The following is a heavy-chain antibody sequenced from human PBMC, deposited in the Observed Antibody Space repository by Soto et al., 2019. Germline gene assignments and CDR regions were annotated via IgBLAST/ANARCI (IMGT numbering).Heavy chain of an antibody. D-gene: IGHD2-2*01. Sequence: PGESLKISCKGSGYSFTSYWIGWVRQMPGKGLEWMGIIYPGDSDTRYSPSFQGQVTISADKSISTAYLQWSSLKASDTAMYYCARGGSSSWGYYYYYYDGMDVWGQGTTVTVFS. J-gene: IGHJ6*02. V-gene: IGHV5-51*01. CDR3: ARGGSSSWGYYYYYYDGMDV. CDR1: GYSFTSYW. CDR2: IYPGDSDT.